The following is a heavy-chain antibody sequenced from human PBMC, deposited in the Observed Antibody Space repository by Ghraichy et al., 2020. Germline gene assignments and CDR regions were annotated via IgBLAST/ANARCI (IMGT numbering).Heavy chain of an antibody. D-gene: IGHD6-13*01. Sequence: GESLNISCAASGFTFSSYDMHWVRQATGKGLEWVSAIGTAGDTYYPGSVKGRFTISRENAKNSLYLQMNSLRAGDTAVYYCARAKDAWVGYSSSWYPSYYGMDVWGQGTTVTVSS. CDR2: IGTAGDT. CDR1: GFTFSSYD. CDR3: ARAKDAWVGYSSSWYPSYYGMDV. V-gene: IGHV3-13*01. J-gene: IGHJ6*02.